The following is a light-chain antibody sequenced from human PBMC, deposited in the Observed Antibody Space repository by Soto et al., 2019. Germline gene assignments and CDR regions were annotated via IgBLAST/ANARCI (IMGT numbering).Light chain of an antibody. CDR2: AAS. V-gene: IGKV1-39*01. J-gene: IGKJ5*01. Sequence: DIQMTQSPSSLSASVGDRVTITCRASQSISTYLNWYQQKPGKAPKLLIYAASSLQSGVPSRFSGSGTGTDFTLIISSLQPEDFATYYCQQSHRTQITFGQGTRLEIK. CDR1: QSISTY. CDR3: QQSHRTQIT.